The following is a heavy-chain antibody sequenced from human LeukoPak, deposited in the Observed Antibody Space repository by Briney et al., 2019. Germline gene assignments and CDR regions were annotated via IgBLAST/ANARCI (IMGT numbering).Heavy chain of an antibody. Sequence: GGSLRLSCAASGFALSAYWMNWVRQAPGKGLQWLANIKQDGTVQHYVDSVKGRFTISRDNAKNSLLLQMNSLRAEDTALYYCARDYTATGAMDVWGQGTTVTVS. V-gene: IGHV3-7*01. D-gene: IGHD2-21*02. J-gene: IGHJ6*02. CDR3: ARDYTATGAMDV. CDR1: GFALSAYW. CDR2: IKQDGTVQ.